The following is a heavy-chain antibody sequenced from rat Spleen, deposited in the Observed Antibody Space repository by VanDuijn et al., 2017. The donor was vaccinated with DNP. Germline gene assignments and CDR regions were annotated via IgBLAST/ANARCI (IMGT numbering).Heavy chain of an antibody. CDR3: ATSPGPNWFAY. Sequence: EVQLVESGGGLVQPGRSLKLSCAASGCTFSDYYMAWVRQAQTKGLEWVAYISSEGRSTDYGDSVRGRFTISRDNANRTLYLQMDSLRSEDTATYYCATSPGPNWFAYWGQGTLVTVSS. V-gene: IGHV5-22*01. CDR1: GCTFSDYY. D-gene: IGHD1-4*01. CDR2: ISSEGRST. J-gene: IGHJ3*01.